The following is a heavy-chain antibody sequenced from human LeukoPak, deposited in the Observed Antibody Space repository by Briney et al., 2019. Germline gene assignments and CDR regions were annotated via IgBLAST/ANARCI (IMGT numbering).Heavy chain of an antibody. V-gene: IGHV3-30*18. CDR1: GLTFSSYG. CDR3: AKEENSYRYQYDY. CDR2: ISYDGSNK. D-gene: IGHD5-18*01. Sequence: GRSLRLSCAASGLTFSSYGMHWVRQAPGKGLEWVAIISYDGSNKYYADSVKGRFTISRDNSKNTLYLQMNSLRAEDTAVYYCAKEENSYRYQYDYWGQGTLVTVSS. J-gene: IGHJ4*02.